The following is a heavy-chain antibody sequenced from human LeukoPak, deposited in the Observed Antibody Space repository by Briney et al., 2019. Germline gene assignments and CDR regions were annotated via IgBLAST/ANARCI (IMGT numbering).Heavy chain of an antibody. J-gene: IGHJ5*02. D-gene: IGHD6-13*01. Sequence: GGSLRLSCAASGFIFDDYAMHWVRQAPGKGLEWVSLITGDAESTYYADSVEGRFTISRDNSKNSLYLQMNSLRTEDTALYYCVKEWYSSSWYWFDPWGQGTLVTVSS. V-gene: IGHV3-43*02. CDR2: ITGDAEST. CDR3: VKEWYSSSWYWFDP. CDR1: GFIFDDYA.